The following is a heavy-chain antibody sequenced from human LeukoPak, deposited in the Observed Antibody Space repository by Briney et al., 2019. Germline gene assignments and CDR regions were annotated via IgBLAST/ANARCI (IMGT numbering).Heavy chain of an antibody. V-gene: IGHV4-34*01. D-gene: IGHD3-10*01. CDR1: GGSFSGYY. CDR2: INYSGST. Sequence: SETLSLTCGVSGGSFSGYYWNWIRQPPGKGLEWIGEINYSGSTKYNPSLRSRVSISADTSTDQFSLRLSSVTAADTAVYYCARAIGYGSGSYYLDHWGQGTLVTVSS. J-gene: IGHJ4*02. CDR3: ARAIGYGSGSYYLDH.